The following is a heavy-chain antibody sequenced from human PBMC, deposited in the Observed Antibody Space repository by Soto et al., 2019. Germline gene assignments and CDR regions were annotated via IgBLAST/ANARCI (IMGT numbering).Heavy chain of an antibody. CDR1: GGSFSGYS. Sequence: SETLSLTCAVYGGSFSGYSWIWIRQPPGKGLEWIGEINHSGSTNYNPSLKSRVTISVDTSKNQFSLKLSSVTAADTAMYYCARTSKFDYRGQGTLVTVSS. CDR2: INHSGST. V-gene: IGHV4-34*01. CDR3: ARTSKFDY. D-gene: IGHD6-6*01. J-gene: IGHJ4*02.